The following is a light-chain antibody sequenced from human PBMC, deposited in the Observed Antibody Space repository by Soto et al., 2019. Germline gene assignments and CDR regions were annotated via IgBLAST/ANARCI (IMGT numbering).Light chain of an antibody. CDR1: SSDVGGYNY. Sequence: QSALTQPASVSGSPGQSITISCTGTSSDVGGYNYVSWYQQHPGKAPKLMIYDVSNRPLGVSNRFSGSKSGNTASLTISGLQAEDEADYYCSSYTSSSTWVFGTGTKLTVL. J-gene: IGLJ1*01. V-gene: IGLV2-14*01. CDR2: DVS. CDR3: SSYTSSSTWV.